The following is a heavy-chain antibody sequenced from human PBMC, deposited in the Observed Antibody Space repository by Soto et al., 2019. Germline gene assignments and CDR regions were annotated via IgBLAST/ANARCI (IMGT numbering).Heavy chain of an antibody. V-gene: IGHV2-70*01. CDR1: GFSLSTSGMC. J-gene: IGHJ6*02. CDR2: IDWDDDK. D-gene: IGHD4-4*01. Sequence: GSGPTLVNPTQTLTLTCTFSGFSLSTSGMCVSWIRQPPGKALEWLALIDWDDDKYYSTSLKTRLTISKDTSKNQVVLTMTNMEPVDTATYYCARNFFGSTVTTLLDYYYGMDVWGQGTTVTVSS. CDR3: ARNFFGSTVTTLLDYYYGMDV.